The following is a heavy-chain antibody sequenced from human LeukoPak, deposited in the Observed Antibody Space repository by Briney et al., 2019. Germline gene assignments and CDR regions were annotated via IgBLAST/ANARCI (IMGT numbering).Heavy chain of an antibody. Sequence: GGSLRLSCATSGFTFSRYWMTWVRQAPGKGLEWVANINQDGSETYYVDSVKGRFTISRDNAKNSLYLQMNSLRVDDTAVYYCARAASWGKGTLVTVSS. CDR3: ARAAS. V-gene: IGHV3-7*01. CDR2: INQDGSET. CDR1: GFTFSRYW. J-gene: IGHJ5*02.